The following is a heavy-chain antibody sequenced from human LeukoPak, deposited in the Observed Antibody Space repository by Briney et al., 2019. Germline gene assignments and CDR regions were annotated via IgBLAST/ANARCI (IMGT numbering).Heavy chain of an antibody. CDR3: ARFYCSGGGCYAAFDY. J-gene: IGHJ4*02. CDR2: INHGGST. V-gene: IGHV4-34*01. Sequence: PPETLSLTCAVYGGSFSAHYWGWIRQPPGRGLEWIGEINHGGSTNYNPSLKSRATISLDTSKNQFSLNLTSVTAADTGVYYCARFYCSGGGCYAAFDYWGQGNLVTVSS. CDR1: GGSFSAHY. D-gene: IGHD2-15*01.